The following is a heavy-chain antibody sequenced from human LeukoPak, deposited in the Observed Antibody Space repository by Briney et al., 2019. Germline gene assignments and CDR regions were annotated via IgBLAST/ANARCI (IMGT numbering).Heavy chain of an antibody. D-gene: IGHD2-21*01. CDR1: GGSISSSNW. CDR3: ARLRWGSNHMDAFDI. CDR2: IYHSGST. J-gene: IGHJ3*02. Sequence: SETLSLTCAVSGGSISSSNWWSWVRQPPGKGLEWIGEIYHSGSTNYNPSLKSRVTISVDKSKNQFSLKLSSVTAADTAVYYCARLRWGSNHMDAFDIWGQGTMVTVSS. V-gene: IGHV4-4*02.